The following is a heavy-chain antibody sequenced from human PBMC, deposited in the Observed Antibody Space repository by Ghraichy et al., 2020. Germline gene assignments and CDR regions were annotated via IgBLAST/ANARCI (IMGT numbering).Heavy chain of an antibody. D-gene: IGHD3-22*01. CDR2: IYSGGSA. CDR3: SSLVYDSSGNHPGFDY. Sequence: GESLRLSCAASGFTVSSNYMSWVRQAPGKGLEWVSIIYSGGSAFYADSVKDRLTVSRDDSKNTLFLQMNSLRTEDTAVYYCSSLVYDSSGNHPGFDYWGQGTLVTVSS. V-gene: IGHV3-66*01. J-gene: IGHJ4*02. CDR1: GFTVSSNY.